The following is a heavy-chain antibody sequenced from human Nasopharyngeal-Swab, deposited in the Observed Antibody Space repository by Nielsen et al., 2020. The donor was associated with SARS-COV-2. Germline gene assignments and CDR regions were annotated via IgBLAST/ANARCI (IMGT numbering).Heavy chain of an antibody. CDR2: MSNDGNYK. CDR3: ARDNGYCSGDACYLGGWLDP. V-gene: IGHV3-30*03. CDR1: GFTFSSYG. J-gene: IGHJ5*02. Sequence: GGSLRLSCAGSGFTFSSYGMNWVRQAPGKGLEWVAVMSNDGNYKFYADSVKGRFTISRDNSKNTLYLQMNSLRAEDTAVYYCARDNGYCSGDACYLGGWLDPWGRGTLVTVSS. D-gene: IGHD2-15*01.